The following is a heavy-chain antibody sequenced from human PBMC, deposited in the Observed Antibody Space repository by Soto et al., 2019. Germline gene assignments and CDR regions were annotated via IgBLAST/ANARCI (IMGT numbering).Heavy chain of an antibody. Sequence: PSETLSLTCTFSGVSICSSLYYWGWGRQPPGKGLEWIGSIYYNGITYYDPSLKSRVTISVDTSKTQFSLRLSSVTAADTAYYYCATTSGLAPGGSFDYWGQGTPVTVSS. V-gene: IGHV4-39*01. CDR2: IYYNGIT. CDR1: GVSICSSLYY. J-gene: IGHJ4*02. CDR3: ATTSGLAPGGSFDY. D-gene: IGHD3-10*01.